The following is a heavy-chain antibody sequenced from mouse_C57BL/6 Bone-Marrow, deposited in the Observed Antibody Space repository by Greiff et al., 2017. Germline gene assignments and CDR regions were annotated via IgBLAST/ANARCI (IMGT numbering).Heavy chain of an antibody. CDR1: GYTFTSYW. Sequence: QVQLQQPGAELVRPGSSVKLSCKASGYTFTSYWMDWVKQRPGQGLEWIGNIYPSDSETHYNQKFKDKATLTVDKSSSTAYMQLSSLTSEDSAVYYGARGGGNYLYAMDYWGQGTSVTVSS. CDR3: ARGGGNYLYAMDY. J-gene: IGHJ4*01. CDR2: IYPSDSET. V-gene: IGHV1-61*01. D-gene: IGHD2-1*01.